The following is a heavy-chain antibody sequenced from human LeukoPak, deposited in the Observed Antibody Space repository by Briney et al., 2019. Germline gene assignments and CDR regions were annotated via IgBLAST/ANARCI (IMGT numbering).Heavy chain of an antibody. CDR2: INWNGGST. D-gene: IGHD4-17*01. V-gene: IGHV3-20*04. CDR3: ASPGDYGDYGEPEYSQH. J-gene: IGHJ1*01. CDR1: GFTFDDYG. Sequence: PGGSLRLSCAASGFTFDDYGMSWVRQAPGKGLEWVSGINWNGGSTGYADSVKGRFTISRDNAKNSLYLQMNSLRAEDTALYYCASPGDYGDYGEPEYSQHWGQGTLVTVSS.